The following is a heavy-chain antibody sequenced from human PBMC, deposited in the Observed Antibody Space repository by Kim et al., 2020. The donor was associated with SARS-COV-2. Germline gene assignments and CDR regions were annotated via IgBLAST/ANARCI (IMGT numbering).Heavy chain of an antibody. CDR3: ARDPSSSWPFDD. V-gene: IGHV1-2*02. J-gene: IGHJ4*02. Sequence: NYAQKFQGRVTMTRDTSISTAYMELSRLRSDDTAVYYCARDPSSSWPFDDWGQGTLVTVSS. D-gene: IGHD6-13*01.